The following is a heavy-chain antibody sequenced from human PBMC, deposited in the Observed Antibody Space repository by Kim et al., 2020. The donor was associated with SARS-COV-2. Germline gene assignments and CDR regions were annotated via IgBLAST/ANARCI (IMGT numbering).Heavy chain of an antibody. Sequence: SETLSLTCAVYGGSFSGYYWSWIRQPPGKELEWIGEINHSGSTNYNPSLKSRVTISVDTSKNQFSLKLSSVTAADTAVYYCARGGSITMIVVVTHGYFDYWGQGTLVTVSS. CDR1: GGSFSGYY. V-gene: IGHV4-34*01. D-gene: IGHD3-22*01. J-gene: IGHJ4*02. CDR3: ARGGSITMIVVVTHGYFDY. CDR2: INHSGST.